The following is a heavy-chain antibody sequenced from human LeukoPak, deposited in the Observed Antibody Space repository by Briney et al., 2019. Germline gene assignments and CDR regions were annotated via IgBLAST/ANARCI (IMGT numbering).Heavy chain of an antibody. Sequence: GGSLRLSCAASGFTFSSYAMSWVRQAPGKGLKWVSAISGSGGSTYYADSVKGRFTISRDNSKNTLYLQMNSLRAEDTAVYYCAKGHSSGWYEGYFDYWGQGTLVTVSS. J-gene: IGHJ4*02. CDR1: GFTFSSYA. CDR2: ISGSGGST. V-gene: IGHV3-23*01. D-gene: IGHD6-19*01. CDR3: AKGHSSGWYEGYFDY.